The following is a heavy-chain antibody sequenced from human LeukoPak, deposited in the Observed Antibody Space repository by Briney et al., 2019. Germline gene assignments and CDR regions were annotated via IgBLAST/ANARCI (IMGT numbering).Heavy chain of an antibody. Sequence: PSETLSLTCAVYGGSFSGYYWSWIRQPPGKGLEWIGEINHSGSTNYNPSLKSRVTISVDTSKNQFSLKLSSVTAADTAVYYCARAKTGSSWYYFDYWGQGTLVTVSS. J-gene: IGHJ4*02. CDR2: INHSGST. CDR1: GGSFSGYY. D-gene: IGHD6-13*01. V-gene: IGHV4-34*01. CDR3: ARAKTGSSWYYFDY.